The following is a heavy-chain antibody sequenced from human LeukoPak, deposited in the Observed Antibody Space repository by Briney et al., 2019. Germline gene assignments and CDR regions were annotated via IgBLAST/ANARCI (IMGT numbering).Heavy chain of an antibody. J-gene: IGHJ6*03. Sequence: GGSLRLSCAASGFTFNTYAMSWVRQAPGKGLEWVSEISDSGGSAYSADSVKGRFTISRDNSKNTLYLQMNRLRAEDTGVYYCAKDGGPGIAVAVRFFSSYYYYMDVWGKGTTVTISS. CDR2: ISDSGGSA. D-gene: IGHD6-19*01. CDR3: AKDGGPGIAVAVRFFSSYYYYMDV. V-gene: IGHV3-23*01. CDR1: GFTFNTYA.